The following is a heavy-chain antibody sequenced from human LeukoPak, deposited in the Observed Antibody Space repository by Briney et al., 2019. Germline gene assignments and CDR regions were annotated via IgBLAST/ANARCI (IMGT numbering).Heavy chain of an antibody. V-gene: IGHV1-18*01. CDR2: ISAYNGNT. CDR1: GYTFTSYG. D-gene: IGHD6-13*01. CDR3: ARAPSSSWSNYYYYYMDV. Sequence: ASVKVSCKASGYTFTSYGISWVRQAPGQGLEWMGWISAYNGNTNYAQKLQGRVTMTTDTSTSTAYMELRSLRSDDTAVYYCARAPSSSWSNYYYYYMDVWGKGTTVTVSS. J-gene: IGHJ6*03.